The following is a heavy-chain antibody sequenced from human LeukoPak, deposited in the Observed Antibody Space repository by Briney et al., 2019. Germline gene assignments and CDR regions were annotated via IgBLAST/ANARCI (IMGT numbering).Heavy chain of an antibody. J-gene: IGHJ4*02. D-gene: IGHD3-16*01. Sequence: SETLSLTCTVSGGSISSYCWSWIRQPPGKGLEWIGYIYYSGSTKYNPSLKSRVTISVDTSKNQFSLKLSSVTAADTAVYYCERSHGGYWGQGTLVTVSS. CDR2: IYYSGST. CDR3: ERSHGGY. CDR1: GGSISSYC. V-gene: IGHV4-59*01.